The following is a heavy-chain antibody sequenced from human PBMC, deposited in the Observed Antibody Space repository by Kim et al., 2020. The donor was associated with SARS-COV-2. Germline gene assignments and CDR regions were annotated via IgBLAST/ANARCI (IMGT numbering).Heavy chain of an antibody. Sequence: LTSRATISVDTSKTQFSLKLSSVTAADTAVYYCARSASSGWFSQANWFDPWGQGTLVTVSS. CDR3: ARSASSGWFSQANWFDP. D-gene: IGHD6-19*01. V-gene: IGHV4-30-2*04. J-gene: IGHJ5*02.